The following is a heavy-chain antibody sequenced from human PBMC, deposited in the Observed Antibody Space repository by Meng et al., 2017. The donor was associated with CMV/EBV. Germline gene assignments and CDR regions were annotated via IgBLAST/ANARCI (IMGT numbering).Heavy chain of an antibody. V-gene: IGHV3-21*01. D-gene: IGHD6-6*01. J-gene: IGHJ4*02. CDR2: ISSSSSYI. CDR1: GFTFSSYS. Sequence: GESLKISCEASGFTFSSYSMNWVRQAPGKGLEWVASISSSSSYIYYADSVKGRFTISRDNAKNPLYLQMNSLRAEDTAVYYCARGVIAARLCDYWGQGTLVTVSS. CDR3: ARGVIAARLCDY.